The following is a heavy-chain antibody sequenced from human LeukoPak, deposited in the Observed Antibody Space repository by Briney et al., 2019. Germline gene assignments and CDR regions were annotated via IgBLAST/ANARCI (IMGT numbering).Heavy chain of an antibody. Sequence: GESLKISCKGSGYSFSTYWISWVRQMPGKGLEWMGIIYPGDSDTRYSPSFQGLVAISADKSTSTAYLQWSSLKASDTAIYYCARHIAYTSGWYRDYWGQGTLVTVSS. V-gene: IGHV5-51*01. J-gene: IGHJ4*02. CDR1: GYSFSTYW. CDR2: IYPGDSDT. CDR3: ARHIAYTSGWYRDY. D-gene: IGHD6-19*01.